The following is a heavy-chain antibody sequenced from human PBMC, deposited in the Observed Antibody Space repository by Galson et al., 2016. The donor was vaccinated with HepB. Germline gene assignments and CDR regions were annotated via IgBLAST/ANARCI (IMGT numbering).Heavy chain of an antibody. CDR1: GYTFTDYY. CDR3: AREPFISPWDY. CDR2: VDPKDGET. D-gene: IGHD2/OR15-2a*01. J-gene: IGHJ4*02. V-gene: IGHV1-69-2*01. Sequence: VKVSCKVSGYTFTDYYMHWVQQAPGKGLEWMGFVDPKDGETIYAEKFQGRVTISADTSTDTAYMEVSSLRGEDTAVYYCAREPFISPWDYWGQGTPVTVSS.